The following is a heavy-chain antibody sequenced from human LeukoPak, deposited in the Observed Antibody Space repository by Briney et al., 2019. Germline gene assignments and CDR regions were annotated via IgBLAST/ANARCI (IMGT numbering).Heavy chain of an antibody. D-gene: IGHD5-12*01. J-gene: IGHJ3*02. CDR2: IKEDGSEK. Sequence: GGSLRLSCAASGFTFSPYWMSWVRQAPGKGLEWVANIKEDGSEKYYVDSVKGRFTISRDNTKNSLYLQMNSLRAEDTAVYYCARGPSGLRSPFNTWGQGTTVTVSS. V-gene: IGHV3-7*01. CDR3: ARGPSGLRSPFNT. CDR1: GFTFSPYW.